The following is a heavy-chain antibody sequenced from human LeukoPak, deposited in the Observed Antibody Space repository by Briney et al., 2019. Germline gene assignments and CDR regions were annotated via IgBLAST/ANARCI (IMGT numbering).Heavy chain of an antibody. CDR3: AVRDSGSCSEVDY. J-gene: IGHJ4*02. Sequence: ASVKVSCKASGYTFTGYYMHWVRQAPGQGLEWMGWINPNSGGTNYAQKFQGRVTMTRDTSISTAYMELSRLRSDDTAVYYCAVRDSGSCSEVDYWGQGTLVTVSS. CDR2: INPNSGGT. V-gene: IGHV1-2*02. D-gene: IGHD1-26*01. CDR1: GYTFTGYY.